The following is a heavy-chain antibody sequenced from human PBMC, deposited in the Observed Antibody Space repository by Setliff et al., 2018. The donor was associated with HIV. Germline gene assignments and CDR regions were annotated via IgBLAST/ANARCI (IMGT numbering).Heavy chain of an antibody. Sequence: SGGSLRLSCAASGFTFSSYAMSWVRQAPGKGLEWVSVIGGSGGSTYYADSVKGRFTISRDNSKNTLYLQMNSLRAEDTALYYCGKGALGYCSGTICYPFDYWAQGTLVTVSS. D-gene: IGHD2-15*01. V-gene: IGHV3-23*01. CDR2: IGGSGGST. J-gene: IGHJ4*02. CDR3: GKGALGYCSGTICYPFDY. CDR1: GFTFSSYA.